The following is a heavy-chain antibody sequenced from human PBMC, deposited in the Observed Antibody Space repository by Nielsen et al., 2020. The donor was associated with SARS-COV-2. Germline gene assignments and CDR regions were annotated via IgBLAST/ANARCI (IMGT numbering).Heavy chain of an antibody. CDR1: GYTFTSYG. Sequence: ASVKVSCKASGYTFTSYGISWVRQAPGQGLEWMGWISAYNGNTNYAQKLQGRVTMTTDTSTSTAYMELRSLRSDDTAVYYCARWGYSSGWLWYFDLWGRGTLVTVSS. J-gene: IGHJ2*01. D-gene: IGHD6-19*01. CDR2: ISAYNGNT. CDR3: ARWGYSSGWLWYFDL. V-gene: IGHV1-18*04.